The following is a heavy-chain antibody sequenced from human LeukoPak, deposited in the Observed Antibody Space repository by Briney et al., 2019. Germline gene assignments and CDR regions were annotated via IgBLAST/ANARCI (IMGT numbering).Heavy chain of an antibody. CDR3: ARVMDHGYSDY. D-gene: IGHD4/OR15-4a*01. CDR2: IFYSGST. V-gene: IGHV4-59*02. J-gene: IGHJ4*02. CDR1: AGSVSGYY. Sequence: SETLSLTCTVAAGSVSGYYWSCIRHPPGKGREFIGYIFYSGSTKYNPALKSRVTILVDASQNQFSLKLSSVTAADTAVYYCARVMDHGYSDYWGQGTLVTVSS.